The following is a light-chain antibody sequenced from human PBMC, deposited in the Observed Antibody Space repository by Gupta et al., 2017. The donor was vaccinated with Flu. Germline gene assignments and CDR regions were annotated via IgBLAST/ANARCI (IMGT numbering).Light chain of an antibody. V-gene: IGKV1-9*01. Sequence: DILLTQSPSFLSASVGDRVTITCRASQGISSYLTWYQQRPGKAPKLLIYAASTLQSGVPSSFSGSGSGTEFTLTISSLQPEDFATYYCQQLNSYPRTFGQGTKVEIK. J-gene: IGKJ1*01. CDR3: QQLNSYPRT. CDR2: AAS. CDR1: QGISSY.